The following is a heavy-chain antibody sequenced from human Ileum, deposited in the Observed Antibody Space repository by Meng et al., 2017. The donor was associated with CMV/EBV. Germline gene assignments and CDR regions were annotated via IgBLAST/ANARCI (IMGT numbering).Heavy chain of an antibody. V-gene: IGHV3-53*01. J-gene: IGHJ4*02. Sequence: GESLKISCAASGFTVSSNYMSWVRQAPGKGLEWVSVIYSGGSTYYADSVKGRFTISRDNSKNTLYLQMNSLRAEDTAVYYCARDLSRQQPLGFDYWVQGTLVTVSS. CDR2: IYSGGST. D-gene: IGHD6-6*01. CDR1: GFTVSSNY. CDR3: ARDLSRQQPLGFDY.